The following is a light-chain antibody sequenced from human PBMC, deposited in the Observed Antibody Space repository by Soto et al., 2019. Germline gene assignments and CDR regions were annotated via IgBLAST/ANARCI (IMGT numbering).Light chain of an antibody. CDR1: QSVLYSSNNKNY. V-gene: IGKV4-1*01. CDR2: WAS. CDR3: QQYYSTPRT. J-gene: IGKJ1*01. Sequence: DIVMTQSPDSLAVSLGERATINCKSSQSVLYSSNNKNYLAWYQQKQGQPPKLLIYWASTRESGVPDRFSGSGSGKDFTLTISSLQAEDVAVYYCQQYYSTPRTFGQGTKVEIK.